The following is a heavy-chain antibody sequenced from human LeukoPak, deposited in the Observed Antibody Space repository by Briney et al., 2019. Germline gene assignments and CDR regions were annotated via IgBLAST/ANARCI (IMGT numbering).Heavy chain of an antibody. CDR2: IWYDGSNK. CDR3: ARDRVSGGMDY. D-gene: IGHD1-26*01. V-gene: IGHV3-33*01. J-gene: IGHJ4*02. CDR1: GFTFSSYG. Sequence: GRSLRLSCAASGFTFSSYGMHWVRQAPGKGLEWVAVIWYDGSNKYYADSVKGRFTISRDNSKNTLYLQMNSLRAEDTAVYYCARDRVSGGMDYWGQGTLVTVSS.